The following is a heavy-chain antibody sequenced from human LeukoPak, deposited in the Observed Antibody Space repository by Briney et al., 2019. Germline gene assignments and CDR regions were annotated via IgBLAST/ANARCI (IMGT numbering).Heavy chain of an antibody. CDR3: ARDPGGSNWGAFDV. J-gene: IGHJ3*01. CDR2: IKPDGSDT. CDR1: GFTFSSHW. V-gene: IGHV3-7*01. Sequence: PGGSLRLSCAASGFTFSSHWMTWVRQAPGKGLEWMANIKPDGSDTYYVNSVKGRLSISRDNSKNSLYLRMNSLRAEDTAVYYCARDPGGSNWGAFDVWGQGTMVTVSS. D-gene: IGHD3-16*01.